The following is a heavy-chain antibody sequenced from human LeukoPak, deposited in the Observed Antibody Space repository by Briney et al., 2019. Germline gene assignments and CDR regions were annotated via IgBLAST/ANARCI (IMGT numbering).Heavy chain of an antibody. Sequence: PGGSLRLSCVVSGITFSTYTMNWVRQAPGKGLEWVSSIGPSGTNTHYADSVKGRFTISRDNARNSLFLQMSSLRGDDTAVYYCVMGDSRDFWGQGTLVTVSS. CDR3: VMGDSRDF. D-gene: IGHD6-13*01. CDR1: GITFSTYT. V-gene: IGHV3-21*01. J-gene: IGHJ4*02. CDR2: IGPSGTNT.